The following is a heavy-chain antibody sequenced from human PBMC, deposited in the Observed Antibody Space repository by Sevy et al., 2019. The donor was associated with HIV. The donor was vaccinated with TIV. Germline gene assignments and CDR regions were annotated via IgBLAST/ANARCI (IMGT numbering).Heavy chain of an antibody. CDR2: IFYSGRT. J-gene: IGHJ5*02. CDR3: ARGGLPGDWFDP. CDR1: GGSISSYY. V-gene: IGHV4-59*01. Sequence: SETLSLTCTVSGGSISSYYWTWIRQPPGKGLEWIGYIFYSGRTKSSPSLKSRVTILVDTSKNQFSLELRSVTAADTAVYYCARGGLPGDWFDPWGQGTLVTVSS. D-gene: IGHD2-21*02.